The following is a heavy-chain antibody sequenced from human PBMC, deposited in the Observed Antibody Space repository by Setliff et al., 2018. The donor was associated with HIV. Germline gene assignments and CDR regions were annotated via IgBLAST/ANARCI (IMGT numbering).Heavy chain of an antibody. J-gene: IGHJ5*01. CDR2: IYYSGSA. D-gene: IGHD3-10*01. Sequence: SETLSLTCTVSGGSISSGDYFLSWIRQAPGKGLEWIGCIYYSGSAYYNPSLQRRVTISVDTSKNQVSLKLTSVTAADTAVYYCARGGAVSADFDSWGQGTLVTVSS. V-gene: IGHV4-30-4*08. CDR3: ARGGAVSADFDS. CDR1: GGSISSGDYF.